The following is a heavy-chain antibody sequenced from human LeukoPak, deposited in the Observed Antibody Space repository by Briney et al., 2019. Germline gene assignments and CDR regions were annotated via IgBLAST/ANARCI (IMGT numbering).Heavy chain of an antibody. CDR3: VKDSNRHYYGSGREPLFDY. V-gene: IGHV3-64D*06. Sequence: PGGSLRLSCAASGFTFSSYAMHWVRQAPGKGLEYVSAISSNGGSTYYADSVKGRFTISRDNSKNTLYLQMSSLRAEDTAVYYCVKDSNRHYYGSGREPLFDYWGQGTLVTVSS. D-gene: IGHD3-10*01. CDR1: GFTFSSYA. CDR2: ISSNGGST. J-gene: IGHJ4*02.